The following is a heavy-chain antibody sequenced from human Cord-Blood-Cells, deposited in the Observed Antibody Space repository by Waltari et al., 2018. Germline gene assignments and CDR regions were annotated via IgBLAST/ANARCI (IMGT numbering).Heavy chain of an antibody. D-gene: IGHD3-16*01. CDR3: ARGTFLGDPYYFDY. CDR1: GGSLSSYY. Sequence: QVQLQESGPGLVKPSETLSLTCTVPGGSLSSYYCSWIRQPAGKGLEWIGRIYTRGSTNYNPPLKSRVTMSVDTSKNQFSLKLSSVTAADTAVYYCARGTFLGDPYYFDYWGQGTLVTVSS. V-gene: IGHV4-4*07. CDR2: IYTRGST. J-gene: IGHJ4*02.